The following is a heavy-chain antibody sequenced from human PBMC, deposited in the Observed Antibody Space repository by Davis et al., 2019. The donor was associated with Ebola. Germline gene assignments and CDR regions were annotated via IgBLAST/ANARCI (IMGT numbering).Heavy chain of an antibody. CDR3: AREYSSSSFHFDY. J-gene: IGHJ4*02. D-gene: IGHD6-6*01. CDR1: GFTFSSYW. V-gene: IGHV3-74*01. Sequence: HTGGSLRLSCAASGFTFSSYWMHWVRQAPGKGLVWVSRINSDGSSTSYADSVKGRFTISRDNAKNTLYLQMNSLRAEDTAVYYCAREYSSSSFHFDYWGQGTLVTVSS. CDR2: INSDGSST.